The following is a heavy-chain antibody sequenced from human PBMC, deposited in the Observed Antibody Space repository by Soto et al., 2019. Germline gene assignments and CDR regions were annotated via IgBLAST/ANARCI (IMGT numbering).Heavy chain of an antibody. CDR1: GGSISSYY. V-gene: IGHV4-59*01. CDR3: ARDRGYYDSSGYYRHGPFDI. CDR2: IYYSGST. Sequence: PSETLSLTCTVSGGSISSYYWSWIRQPPGKGLEWIGYIYYSGSTNYNPSLKSRVTISVDTSKNQFSLKLSSVTAADTAVYYCARDRGYYDSSGYYRHGPFDIWGQGTMVTVS. D-gene: IGHD3-22*01. J-gene: IGHJ3*02.